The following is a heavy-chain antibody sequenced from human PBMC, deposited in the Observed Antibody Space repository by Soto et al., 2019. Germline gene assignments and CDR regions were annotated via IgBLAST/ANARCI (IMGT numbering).Heavy chain of an antibody. CDR1: GFTFSSYS. Sequence: GGSLRLSCAASGFTFSSYSMNWVRQAPGKGLEWVSYISSSSSTIYYADSVKGRFTISRDNAKNSLYLQMNSLRDEDTAVYYCARGTSYYDFWSGYYTYLYFDYWGQGTLVTVSS. CDR2: ISSSSSTI. D-gene: IGHD3-3*01. V-gene: IGHV3-48*02. CDR3: ARGTSYYDFWSGYYTYLYFDY. J-gene: IGHJ4*02.